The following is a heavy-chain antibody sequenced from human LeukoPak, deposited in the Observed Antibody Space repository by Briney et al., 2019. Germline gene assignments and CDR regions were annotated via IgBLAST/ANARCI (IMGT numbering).Heavy chain of an antibody. V-gene: IGHV3-30-3*01. CDR2: MSYDGSNK. CDR3: ARSAQWELHNWFDP. D-gene: IGHD1-26*01. J-gene: IGHJ5*02. CDR1: GFTFSSYA. Sequence: GGSLRLSCAASGFTFSSYAMHRVRQAPGKGLEWVAVMSYDGSNKYYADSVKGRFTISRDNSKNTLYLQMNSLRAEDTAVYYCARSAQWELHNWFDPWGQGTLVTVSS.